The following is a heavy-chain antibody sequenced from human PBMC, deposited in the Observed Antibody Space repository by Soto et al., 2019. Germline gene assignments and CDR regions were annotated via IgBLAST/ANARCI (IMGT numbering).Heavy chain of an antibody. CDR1: GESITSLGYY. V-gene: IGHV4-31*03. CDR3: TRGDY. Sequence: QVHLQESGPGLVKPSQTLSLACSVSGESITSLGYYWTWVRQPPGKGLEWIGFVSYTGSTFYNSAPRAGVTLARHTSLTLFLLDVNSVTVADTAMSCSTRGDYWGQGVLVTVSS. CDR2: VSYTGST. J-gene: IGHJ4*02.